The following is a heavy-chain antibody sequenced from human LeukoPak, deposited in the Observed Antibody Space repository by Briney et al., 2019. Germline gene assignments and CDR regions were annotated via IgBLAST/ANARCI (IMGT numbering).Heavy chain of an antibody. J-gene: IGHJ3*02. CDR1: GFTFSDYA. V-gene: IGHV3-30*04. CDR3: ASTYYYDSSGSDDAFDI. Sequence: PGGSLRLSCAASGFTFSDYAMHWVRQAPGKGLEWVTITSYDGSNKYYADSVKGRFTISRDNAKNSLYLQMNSLRAEDTAVYYCASTYYYDSSGSDDAFDIWGQGTMVTVSS. D-gene: IGHD3-22*01. CDR2: TSYDGSNK.